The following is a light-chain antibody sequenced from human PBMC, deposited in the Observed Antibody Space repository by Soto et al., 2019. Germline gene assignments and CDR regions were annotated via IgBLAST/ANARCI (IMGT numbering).Light chain of an antibody. CDR3: QQYNYWPQT. CDR1: QSVSNS. V-gene: IGKV3-15*01. J-gene: IGKJ1*01. CDR2: GAS. Sequence: EIVLTQSPSTLSLSPGARVTLSCRASQSVSNSLAWYQQKHGQPPRLLIYGASTRATGIPARFSGNGSGTEGTITISSLQSEDVAVDYCQQYNYWPQTFGQGTKVEI.